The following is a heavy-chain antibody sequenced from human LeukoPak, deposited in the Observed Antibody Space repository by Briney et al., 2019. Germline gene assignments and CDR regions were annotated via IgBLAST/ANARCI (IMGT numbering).Heavy chain of an antibody. CDR1: GFTFSSYA. D-gene: IGHD2-15*01. J-gene: IGHJ4*02. CDR2: ISASGGST. Sequence: GGSLRLSCAASGFTFSSYAMSWVRQAPGKGLEWVSAISASGGSTYYADSVKGRFTISRDNSKNTLYLQMNSLRAEDTAVYYCAKGGTPSLFVSVDYWGQGTLVTVSS. V-gene: IGHV3-23*01. CDR3: AKGGTPSLFVSVDY.